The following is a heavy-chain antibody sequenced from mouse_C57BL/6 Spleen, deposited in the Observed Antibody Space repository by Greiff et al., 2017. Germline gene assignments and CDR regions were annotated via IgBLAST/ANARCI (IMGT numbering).Heavy chain of an antibody. CDR2: IRNKANGYTT. D-gene: IGHD1-1*01. CDR1: GFTFTDYY. J-gene: IGHJ1*03. CDR3: ARSPHYYGSSYEWYFDV. V-gene: IGHV7-3*01. Sequence: EVKLVESGGGLVQPGGSLSLSCAASGFTFTDYYMSWVRQPPGKALEWLGFIRNKANGYTTEYSASVKGRFTISRDNSQSILYLQMNALRAEDSATYYWARSPHYYGSSYEWYFDVWGTGTTVTVSS.